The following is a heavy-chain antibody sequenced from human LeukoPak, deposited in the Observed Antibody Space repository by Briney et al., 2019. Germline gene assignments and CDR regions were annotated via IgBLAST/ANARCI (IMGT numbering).Heavy chain of an antibody. V-gene: IGHV4-39*01. D-gene: IGHD1-26*01. CDR2: IYYSGST. CDR1: GGSVSSGSYY. CDR3: ARRYSGSPFDY. J-gene: IGHJ4*02. Sequence: SETLSLTCTVPGGSVSSGSYYWSWIRQPPGKGLEWIGSIYYSGSTYYNPSLKSRVTISVDTSKNQFSLKLSSVTAADTAVYYCARRYSGSPFDYWGQGTLVTVSS.